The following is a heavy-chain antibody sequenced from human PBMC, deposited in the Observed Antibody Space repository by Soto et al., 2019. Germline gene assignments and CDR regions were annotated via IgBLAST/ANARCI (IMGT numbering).Heavy chain of an antibody. V-gene: IGHV4-34*01. CDR1: GGSFSGYY. D-gene: IGHD1-1*01. CDR2: ISHSGSP. J-gene: IGHJ5*02. CDR3: ATANWSHHYFDP. Sequence: SETLSLARAVYGGSFSGYYWSWLRQPPGKGLEWIGEISHSGSPNYNPSLKSRVTISVDTSKNQFSLKMTSVTAADTAVYYCATANWSHHYFDPWGQGTLVTVYS.